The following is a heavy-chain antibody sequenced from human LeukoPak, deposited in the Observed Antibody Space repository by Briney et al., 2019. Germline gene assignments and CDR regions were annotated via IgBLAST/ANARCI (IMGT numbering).Heavy chain of an antibody. D-gene: IGHD3-10*01. CDR1: GFTFSSYW. CDR3: AKDAQVRGVINGFDY. J-gene: IGHJ4*02. Sequence: GGSLRLSCAASGFTFSSYWMHWVRQAPGKGLVWVSRINSDGSTTNYADSVKGRFTISRDNSKNTLYLQMNSLTAEDTAMYYCAKDAQVRGVINGFDYWGQGTLVTVSS. CDR2: INSDGSTT. V-gene: IGHV3-74*01.